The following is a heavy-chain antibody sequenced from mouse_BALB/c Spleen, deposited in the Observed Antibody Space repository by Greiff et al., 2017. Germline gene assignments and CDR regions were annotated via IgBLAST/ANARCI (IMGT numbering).Heavy chain of an antibody. CDR2: ISSGGSYT. CDR3: ARDYGSSPAWFAY. J-gene: IGHJ3*01. D-gene: IGHD1-1*01. Sequence: EVQLVESGGGLVKPGGSLKLSCAASGFTFSSYAMSWVRQTPEKRLEWVATISSGGSYTYYPDSVKGRFTISRDNAKNTLYLQMSSLRSEDTAMYYCARDYGSSPAWFAYWGQGTLVTVSA. V-gene: IGHV5-9-3*01. CDR1: GFTFSSYA.